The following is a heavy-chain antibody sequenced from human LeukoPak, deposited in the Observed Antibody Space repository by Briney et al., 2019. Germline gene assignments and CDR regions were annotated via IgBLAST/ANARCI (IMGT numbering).Heavy chain of an antibody. CDR3: AKIRGGYGLDS. J-gene: IGHJ4*02. CDR2: ISSSGSII. Sequence: LPGGSLRLSCAASGFTSSSYNMNWVRQAPGKGLEWVSYISSSGSIIYYADSVKGRFTISRDSSKNTLYLQMSSLRAEDTAVYYCAKIRGGYGLDSWGQGTLVTVSS. V-gene: IGHV3-48*01. D-gene: IGHD1-26*01. CDR1: GFTSSSYN.